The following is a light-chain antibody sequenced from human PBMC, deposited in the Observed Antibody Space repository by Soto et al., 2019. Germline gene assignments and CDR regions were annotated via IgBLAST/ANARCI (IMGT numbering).Light chain of an antibody. CDR3: QQYVTSSPRT. CDR2: GIS. V-gene: IGKV3-20*01. Sequence: DIVLTQSPGTLSLSPGERATLSFRASHTISSSYLAWYQQKPGPAPRLRMYGISRRATGIPDRVSGSGSGTDFTLTITRLEPEVFAVYYCQQYVTSSPRTCGQGTKVEIK. CDR1: HTISSSY. J-gene: IGKJ1*01.